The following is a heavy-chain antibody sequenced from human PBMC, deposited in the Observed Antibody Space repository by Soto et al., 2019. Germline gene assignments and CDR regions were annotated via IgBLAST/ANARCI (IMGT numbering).Heavy chain of an antibody. V-gene: IGHV4-38-2*01. Sequence: SETLSLTCAVSGYSISSGYYWGWIRQPPGKGLEWIGSIYHSGSTYYNPSLKSRVTISVDTSKNQFSLKLSSVTAADTAVYYCARPYYYDSSGYNDAFDIWGQGTMVTVSS. D-gene: IGHD3-22*01. CDR2: IYHSGST. CDR3: ARPYYYDSSGYNDAFDI. CDR1: GYSISSGYY. J-gene: IGHJ3*02.